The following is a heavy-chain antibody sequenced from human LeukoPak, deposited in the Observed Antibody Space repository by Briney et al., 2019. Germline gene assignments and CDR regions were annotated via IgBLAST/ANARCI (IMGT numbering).Heavy chain of an antibody. CDR1: GGSISSGGYY. CDR3: ARDSSAYCGGDCPNYYYYYGMDV. D-gene: IGHD2-21*02. V-gene: IGHV4-31*03. J-gene: IGHJ6*02. CDR2: IYYSGST. Sequence: SGTLSLTCTVSGGSISSGGYYWSWIRQHPGKGLEWIGYIYYSGSTYYNPSLKSRVTISVDTSKNQFSLKLSSVTAADTAVYYCARDSSAYCGGDCPNYYYYYGMDVWGQGTTVTVSS.